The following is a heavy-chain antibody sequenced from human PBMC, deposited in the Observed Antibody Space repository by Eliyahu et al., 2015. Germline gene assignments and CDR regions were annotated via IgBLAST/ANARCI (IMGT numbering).Heavy chain of an antibody. CDR1: GFXFSTYA. J-gene: IGHJ4*02. V-gene: IGHV3-23*04. CDR2: ISGSGGST. Sequence: EVQLAESGGGLVQPGGSLXLACXTSGFXFSTYAMIWVRQAPGKGLEWVSGISGSGGSTQYADAVKGRFTISRDNSKNTVYLQMNSLRAEDTAVYYCAKDLKPGGGFGFAYDHWGQGTLVTVSS. CDR3: AKDLKPGGGFGFAYDH. D-gene: IGHD4-23*01.